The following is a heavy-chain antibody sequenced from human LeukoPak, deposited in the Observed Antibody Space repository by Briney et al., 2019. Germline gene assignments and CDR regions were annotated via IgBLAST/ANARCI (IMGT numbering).Heavy chain of an antibody. CDR1: GGSFSGYY. CDR3: ARTSNYWSPYFDY. CDR2: INHSGST. Sequence: PSETLSLTCAVYGGSFSGYYWSWIRQPPGKGLEWIGEINHSGSTNYNPSLTSRVTISVDTSKNEFSLRLTSVTAADTAVFYCARTSNYWSPYFDYWGQGALVTVSS. J-gene: IGHJ4*02. V-gene: IGHV4-34*01. D-gene: IGHD1-1*01.